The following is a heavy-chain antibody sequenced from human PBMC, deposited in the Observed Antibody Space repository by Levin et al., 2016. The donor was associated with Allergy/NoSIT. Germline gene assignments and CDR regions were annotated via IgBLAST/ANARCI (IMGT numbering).Heavy chain of an antibody. D-gene: IGHD1-26*01. Sequence: GESLKISCTASGFTFSNEWMSWVRQAPGKGLECLANIKEDGSEKQYLDSVKDRFTISRDNAKNSLYLQMNNLRVEDTAVYYCMKGGPFGSGWGQGTLVTVSS. CDR1: GFTFSNEW. V-gene: IGHV3-7*03. CDR2: IKEDGSEK. CDR3: MKGGPFGSG. J-gene: IGHJ4*02.